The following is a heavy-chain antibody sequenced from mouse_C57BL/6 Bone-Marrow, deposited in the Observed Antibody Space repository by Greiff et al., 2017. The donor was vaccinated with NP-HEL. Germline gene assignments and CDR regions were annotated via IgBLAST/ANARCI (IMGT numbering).Heavy chain of an antibody. CDR3: TTYYYGSSWDAY. Sequence: EVKLQESGAELVRPGASVKLSCTASGFNIKDDYMHWVKQRPEQGLEWIGWIDPENGDTEYASKFQGKATITADTSSNTAYLQLSSLTSEDTAVYYCTTYYYGSSWDAYGGQGTLVTVSA. CDR1: GFNIKDDY. V-gene: IGHV14-4*01. D-gene: IGHD1-1*01. J-gene: IGHJ3*01. CDR2: IDPENGDT.